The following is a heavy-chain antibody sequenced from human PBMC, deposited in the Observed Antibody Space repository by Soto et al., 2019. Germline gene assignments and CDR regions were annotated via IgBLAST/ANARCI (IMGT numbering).Heavy chain of an antibody. D-gene: IGHD6-13*01. CDR2: INYNSGSV. CDR1: GFTFDVYA. J-gene: IGHJ4*02. CDR3: ANDISLRGWVYLVVEY. Sequence: EVQLVESGGGWVQPGRSLRLSCAASGFTFDVYAMHWVRQAPGKGLEWVSGINYNSGSVGYADSVKGRFTISRDNAKNSLYLQMNSLRAEDTAVYYCANDISLRGWVYLVVEYWGQGTLVTVSP. V-gene: IGHV3-9*01.